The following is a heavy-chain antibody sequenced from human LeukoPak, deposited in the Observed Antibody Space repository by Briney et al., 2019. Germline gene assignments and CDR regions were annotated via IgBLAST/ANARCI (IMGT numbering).Heavy chain of an antibody. V-gene: IGHV4-39*01. CDR3: ARRNYGSGLDV. CDR2: IYYTGST. CDR1: GGSISSGDYY. J-gene: IGHJ6*02. Sequence: SETLSLTCTVSGGSISSGDYYWAWIRPPPGSGLEWIGSIYYTGSTYYNPSFKSRVTISIDKSKNQFSLRLSSVTAADTADYYCARRNYGSGLDVWGQGTTVTVSS. D-gene: IGHD3-10*01.